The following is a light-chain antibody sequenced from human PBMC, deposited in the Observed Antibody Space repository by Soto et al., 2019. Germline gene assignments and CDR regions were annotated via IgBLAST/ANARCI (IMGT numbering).Light chain of an antibody. CDR1: SSNIGAIYD. Sequence: QSVLTQPPSVSGAPGQRVTISCTGSSSNIGAIYDVQWYQQLPGAAPKLLIYGNTNRPSGVPDRFSGSKSGTSASLAITGLQAEDEADYYCQSYDSSLSGSVFGGVTKVTVL. V-gene: IGLV1-40*01. J-gene: IGLJ3*02. CDR3: QSYDSSLSGSV. CDR2: GNT.